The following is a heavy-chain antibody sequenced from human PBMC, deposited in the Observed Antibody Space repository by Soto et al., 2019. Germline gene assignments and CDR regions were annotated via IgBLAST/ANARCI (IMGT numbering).Heavy chain of an antibody. Sequence: GGSLRLSCAASGFTFDDYAMHWVRQAPGKGLEWVSGISWNSGSIGYADSVKGRFTISRDNAKNSLYLQMNSLRAEDTALYYCAKGINPMVYYYYMDVWGKGTTVTVSS. CDR2: ISWNSGSI. CDR3: AKGINPMVYYYYMDV. J-gene: IGHJ6*03. V-gene: IGHV3-9*01. CDR1: GFTFDDYA. D-gene: IGHD3-10*01.